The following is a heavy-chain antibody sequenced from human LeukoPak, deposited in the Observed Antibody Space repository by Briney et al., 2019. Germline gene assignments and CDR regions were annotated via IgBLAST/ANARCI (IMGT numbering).Heavy chain of an antibody. D-gene: IGHD2-2*01. Sequence: SVKVSCKTSGFTFSTSAVQWVRQARGQRLEWMGWIVIGSGHTKYEQNFQERVTITRDTSTSTTYMELSGLRSEDTAVYYCARARTPYCSSTSCYQRGFDYWGQGTLVTVSS. J-gene: IGHJ4*02. V-gene: IGHV1-58*01. CDR3: ARARTPYCSSTSCYQRGFDY. CDR1: GFTFSTSA. CDR2: IVIGSGHT.